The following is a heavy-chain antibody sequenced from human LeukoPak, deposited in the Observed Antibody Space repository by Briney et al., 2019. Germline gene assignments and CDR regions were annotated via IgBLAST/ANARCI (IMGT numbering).Heavy chain of an antibody. D-gene: IGHD2-2*01. CDR2: ISSSSSYI. J-gene: IGHJ4*02. V-gene: IGHV3-21*01. CDR1: GFTFSSYS. Sequence: GRSLRLSCAASGFTFSSYSMNWVRQAPGKGLEWVSSISSSSSYIYYADSVKGRFTISRDNAKNSLYLQMNSLRAEDTAVYYCASYTLGYCSSTSCYAYWGQGTLVTVSS. CDR3: ASYTLGYCSSTSCYAY.